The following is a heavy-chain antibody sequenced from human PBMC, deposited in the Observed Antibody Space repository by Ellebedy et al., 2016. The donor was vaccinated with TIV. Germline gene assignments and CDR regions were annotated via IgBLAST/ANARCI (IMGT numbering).Heavy chain of an antibody. Sequence: GESLKISCAASGFTFSNYWMKWVRQAPGKGLEWVANIKQDGSETYYVDSVKGRFTISRDNAKNSLFMQMNSLRVEDTAVYCCAIGGYGRPFDCWGQGTLVTVSS. CDR3: AIGGYGRPFDC. CDR2: IKQDGSET. D-gene: IGHD5-12*01. V-gene: IGHV3-7*03. J-gene: IGHJ4*02. CDR1: GFTFSNYW.